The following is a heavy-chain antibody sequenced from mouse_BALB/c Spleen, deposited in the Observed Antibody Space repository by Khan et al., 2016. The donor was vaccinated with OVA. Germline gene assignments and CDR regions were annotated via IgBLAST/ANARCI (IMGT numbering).Heavy chain of an antibody. CDR3: TSHCSTYTWFGY. CDR1: GYTFTNYW. D-gene: IGHD2-5*01. V-gene: IGHV1-7*01. Sequence: QIQLVQSGAELAKPGASVKMSCKASGYTFTNYWMHWVKQRPGQGLEWIGYIDPTTGYTEYNQKFKDKATLTADKSSSTAYMQLSSLTSEDSAVYYCTSHCSTYTWFGYWGQGTLVTVSA. CDR2: IDPTTGYT. J-gene: IGHJ3*01.